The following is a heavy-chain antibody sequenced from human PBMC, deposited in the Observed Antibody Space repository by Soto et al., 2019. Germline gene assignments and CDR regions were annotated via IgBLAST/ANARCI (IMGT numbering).Heavy chain of an antibody. CDR3: ARKNGDSAMATDLDF. CDR2: INPNSGDT. V-gene: IGHV1-2*02. Sequence: XSVKVSCKASGYPFTGYYMHWVRQAPGQGLEWMGWINPNSGDTHFAQNFQGRVTMTSDTSITTAYMELSGLKSDDTAFYYCARKNGDSAMATDLDFWGQGTLVTVSS. CDR1: GYPFTGYY. D-gene: IGHD5-18*01. J-gene: IGHJ4*02.